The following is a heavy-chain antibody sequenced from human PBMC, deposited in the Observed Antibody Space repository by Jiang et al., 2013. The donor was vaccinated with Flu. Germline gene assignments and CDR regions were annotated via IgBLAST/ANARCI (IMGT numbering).Heavy chain of an antibody. CDR2: LLPWEH. V-gene: IGHV4-59*01. CDR1: GGSLDTYF. D-gene: IGHD2-15*01. CDR3: ARVEVGAAANWFDP. Sequence: LLKPSETLSLTCTVSGGSLDTYFWSWIRQSQEGTGVDWLYLLPWEHQLQPSLKSRVAMSVDPSKNQFSLKLSSVTAADTAVYYCARVEVGAAANWFDPWGQGTLVTVSS. J-gene: IGHJ5*02.